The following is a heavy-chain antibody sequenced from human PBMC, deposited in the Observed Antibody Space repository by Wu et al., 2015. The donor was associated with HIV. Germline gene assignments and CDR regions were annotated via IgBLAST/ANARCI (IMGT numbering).Heavy chain of an antibody. V-gene: IGHV1-24*01. Sequence: QVQLVQSGAEVKRPGASVKVSCKLSGSNLSKLSIHWVRQAPGKGLEWMGGFVPEDDETIYAQKFQGRVIMTEDTSTDTAYMQLSSLRSEDTAVYYCVTNLIVNPGYNWFDPGAREPWSPSPQ. D-gene: IGHD2-21*01. J-gene: IGHJ5*02. CDR3: VTNLIVNPGYNWFDP. CDR1: GSNLSKLS. CDR2: FVPEDDET.